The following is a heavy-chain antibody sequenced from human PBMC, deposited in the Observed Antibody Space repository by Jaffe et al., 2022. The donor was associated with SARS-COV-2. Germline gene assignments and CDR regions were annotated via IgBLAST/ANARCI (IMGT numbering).Heavy chain of an antibody. V-gene: IGHV3-30*18. CDR1: GFTFSSSA. J-gene: IGHJ4*02. CDR3: AKVALPYYDSSGNFDY. D-gene: IGHD3-22*01. CDR2: ISHDGYNN. Sequence: QVQLVESGGGVVQPGRSLRLSCAASGFTFSSSAMHWVRQAPGKGLEWVAAISHDGYNNYYADSVKGRFTISRDNSKNTLYLQMNSLRAEDTAIYYCAKVALPYYDSSGNFDYWGQGTLVTVSS.